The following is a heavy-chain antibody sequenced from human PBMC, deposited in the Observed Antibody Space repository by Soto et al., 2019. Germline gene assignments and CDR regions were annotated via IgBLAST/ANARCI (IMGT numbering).Heavy chain of an antibody. D-gene: IGHD2-2*01. CDR3: ARDVVISGTRWFDP. J-gene: IGHJ5*02. V-gene: IGHV1-18*01. CDR2: ISADNGNT. CDR1: GGTFSSYA. Sequence: ASVKVSCKASGGTFSSYAISWVRQAPGQGLEWMGWISADNGNTNYAQKVQGRVTMTTDTSTNTAYMDLRSLQSDDTAVYFCARDVVISGTRWFDPWGQGTLVTVSS.